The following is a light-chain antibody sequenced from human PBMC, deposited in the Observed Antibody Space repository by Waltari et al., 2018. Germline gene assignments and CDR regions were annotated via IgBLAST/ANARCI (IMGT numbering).Light chain of an antibody. V-gene: IGKV3-20*01. CDR2: DTS. Sequence: IVLTQSPGTLSLSPGESATLSCRASQNVGRSLVWYQQKPGQAPTLVIYDTSTRATGIPDRFSGSGSGTDFSLTIARLEPEDFAVYYCQHNVRLPVTFGQGTKVEI. J-gene: IGKJ1*01. CDR1: QNVGRS. CDR3: QHNVRLPVT.